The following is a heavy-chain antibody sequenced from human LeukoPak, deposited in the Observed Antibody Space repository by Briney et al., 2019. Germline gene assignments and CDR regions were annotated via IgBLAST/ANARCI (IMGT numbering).Heavy chain of an antibody. D-gene: IGHD2-21*02. CDR2: LYGGGNT. CDR3: ARGLSGSGSDCCPFKY. Sequence: GGSLRLSCAASGFTFSSYAMSWVRQAPGKGLEWVSTLYGGGNTYYADSVKGRFTISRDNSKNTLYLQMNSLRAEDTAVYYCARGLSGSGSDCCPFKYWGQGILVTVSS. CDR1: GFTFSSYA. J-gene: IGHJ4*02. V-gene: IGHV3-66*01.